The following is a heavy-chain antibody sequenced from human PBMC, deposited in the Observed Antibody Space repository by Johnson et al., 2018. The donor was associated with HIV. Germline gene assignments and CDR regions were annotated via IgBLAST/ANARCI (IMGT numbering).Heavy chain of an antibody. CDR2: RKREGSSP. CDR1: GFTFRSEG. V-gene: IGHV3-74*01. Sequence: VQLVESGGGLVQPGGSLRLSCAASGFTFRSEGRKGGGEEKGKGGGGEARRKREGSSPSYADSVKGRFTISRDNAKNTLYLQMNSLRAEDTAVYYCAKDPRYNWNYPSIWGQGTMVTVSS. J-gene: IGHJ3*02. D-gene: IGHD1-7*01. CDR3: AKDPRYNWNYPSI.